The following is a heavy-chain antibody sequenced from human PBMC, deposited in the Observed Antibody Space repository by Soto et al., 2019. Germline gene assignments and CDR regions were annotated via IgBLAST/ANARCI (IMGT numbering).Heavy chain of an antibody. CDR2: ISGSGGNT. D-gene: IGHD3-10*01. V-gene: IGHV3-23*01. Sequence: EVQLLESGGGLVQPGGSLRLSCAASGFTFSTDAMSWVRQAPGKGLEWVSTISGSGGNTYYADSVKGRFTISRDNSKNTLYLQMNRLRADDTAVYYCAKDPLSFGDPPWGQGTLVTVSS. J-gene: IGHJ4*02. CDR1: GFTFSTDA. CDR3: AKDPLSFGDPP.